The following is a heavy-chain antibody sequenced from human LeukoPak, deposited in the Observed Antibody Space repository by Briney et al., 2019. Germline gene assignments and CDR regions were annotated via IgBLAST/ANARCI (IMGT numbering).Heavy chain of an antibody. CDR1: GATFSSYA. J-gene: IGHJ3*02. Sequence: ASVKVSCKASGATFSSYAISWGRQAPGQGLEWMGGIIPIVGTANYAQKFQGRVTITADESTSTAYMELSSLRSEDTAVYYCARDATVTTDAFDIWGQGTMVTVSS. V-gene: IGHV1-69*01. D-gene: IGHD4-17*01. CDR2: IIPIVGTA. CDR3: ARDATVTTDAFDI.